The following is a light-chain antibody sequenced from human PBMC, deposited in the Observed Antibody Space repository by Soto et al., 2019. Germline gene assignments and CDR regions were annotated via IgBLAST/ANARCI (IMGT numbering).Light chain of an antibody. J-gene: IGLJ1*01. CDR3: SSYAGTNYIV. CDR2: EVT. Sequence: QSVLAQPPSAFGSPGQSVTISCTGTISDVGGYNYVSWYHQHPGTAPKLMIYEVTKRPSGVPDRFSGSKSGNSASLTVSWLQAEDEADYYCSSYAGTNYIVFGTGTNVTVL. CDR1: ISDVGGYNY. V-gene: IGLV2-8*01.